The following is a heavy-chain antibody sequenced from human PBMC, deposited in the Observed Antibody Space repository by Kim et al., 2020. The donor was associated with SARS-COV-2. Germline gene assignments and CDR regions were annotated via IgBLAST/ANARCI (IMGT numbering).Heavy chain of an antibody. CDR2: IKQDGSEK. J-gene: IGHJ6*02. D-gene: IGHD1-26*01. Sequence: GGSLRLSCAASGFTFSSYRMSWVRQAPGKGLEWVANIKQDGSEKYYVDSVKGRFTISRDNAKNSLYLQMNSLRAEDTAVYYCARDCLANSTPYYYYGMDVWGQGTTVTVSS. V-gene: IGHV3-7*03. CDR1: GFTFSSYR. CDR3: ARDCLANSTPYYYYGMDV.